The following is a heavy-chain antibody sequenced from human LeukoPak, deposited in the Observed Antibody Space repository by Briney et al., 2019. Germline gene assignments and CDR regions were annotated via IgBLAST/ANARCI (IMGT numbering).Heavy chain of an antibody. J-gene: IGHJ4*02. Sequence: PGGSLRLSCVVSGFTFSSYWMSWVRQAPGKGLEWVANIKQDRSEEYYVDSVKGRFTMSRDNAKNSLYLQMNSLRAEDTAVYYCARVQWELRGVGSYFEYWGQGALVTVSS. V-gene: IGHV3-7*01. CDR3: ARVQWELRGVGSYFEY. CDR1: GFTFSSYW. CDR2: IKQDRSEE. D-gene: IGHD1-26*01.